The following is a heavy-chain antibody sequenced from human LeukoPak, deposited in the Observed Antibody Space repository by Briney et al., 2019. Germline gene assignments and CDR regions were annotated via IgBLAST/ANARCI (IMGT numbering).Heavy chain of an antibody. Sequence: GGSLRLSCAASGFTFSSYEMNWVRQAPGKGLEWGSYISSSGSTIYYADSVKGRFTISRDNAKNSLYLQMNSLRAEDTAVYYCARGMRGSSSGTQYYFDYWGQGTLVTVSS. D-gene: IGHD6-13*01. CDR2: ISSSGSTI. CDR1: GFTFSSYE. V-gene: IGHV3-48*03. J-gene: IGHJ4*02. CDR3: ARGMRGSSSGTQYYFDY.